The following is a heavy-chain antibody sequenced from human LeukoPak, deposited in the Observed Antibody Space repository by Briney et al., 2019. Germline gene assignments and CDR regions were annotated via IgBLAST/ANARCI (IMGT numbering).Heavy chain of an antibody. CDR1: GFTFSSYG. V-gene: IGHV3-33*06. Sequence: GGSLRLSCAASGFTFSSYGMHWVRQAPGKGLEWVAVIWYDGSNKYYADSVKGRFTISRDNSKNTLYLQMNSLRAEDTAVYHCAKVQAYSSGWYEYFQHWGQGTLVTVSS. J-gene: IGHJ1*01. CDR2: IWYDGSNK. D-gene: IGHD6-19*01. CDR3: AKVQAYSSGWYEYFQH.